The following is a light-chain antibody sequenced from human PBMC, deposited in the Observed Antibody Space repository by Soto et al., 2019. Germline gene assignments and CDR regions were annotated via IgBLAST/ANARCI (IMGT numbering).Light chain of an antibody. CDR2: GAS. CDR3: QQYHNWPPET. J-gene: IGKJ5*01. Sequence: EMVMTQSPATLSVSPGERATLSCRASQSISSNLAWYQQKPGQAPRLVIYGASTRATGIPARFSGSGSGTDFTLTISSLQSEDFAVYYCQQYHNWPPETFGPGTRLEIK. V-gene: IGKV3-15*01. CDR1: QSISSN.